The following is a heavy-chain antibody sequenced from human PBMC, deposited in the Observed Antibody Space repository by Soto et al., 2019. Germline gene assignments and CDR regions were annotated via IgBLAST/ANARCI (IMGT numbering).Heavy chain of an antibody. D-gene: IGHD6-13*01. J-gene: IGHJ6*02. CDR1: GYTFTSYG. CDR3: ARRIAAAGAYYGMDV. CDR2: ISAYNGNT. V-gene: IGHV1-18*01. Sequence: ASVKVSCKASGYTFTSYGISWVRQAPGQGLEWMGWISAYNGNTNYAQKLQGRVTMTTDTSTSTAYMELRSLRSDDTAVYYCARRIAAAGAYYGMDVWGQGTTVTVSS.